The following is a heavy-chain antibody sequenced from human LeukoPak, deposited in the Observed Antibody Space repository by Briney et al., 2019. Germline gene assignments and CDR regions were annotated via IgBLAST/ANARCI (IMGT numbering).Heavy chain of an antibody. CDR1: GGSFSGYY. CDR2: INHSGST. Sequence: PSETLSLTCAVYGGSFSGYYWSWIRQPPGKGLEWIGEINHSGSTNYNPSLKSRVTISVDTSKNQFSLKLSSVTAADTAVYYCARSRKDPYYDILTGYFDYWGQGTLVTVSS. CDR3: ARSRKDPYYDILTGYFDY. D-gene: IGHD3-9*01. V-gene: IGHV4-34*01. J-gene: IGHJ4*02.